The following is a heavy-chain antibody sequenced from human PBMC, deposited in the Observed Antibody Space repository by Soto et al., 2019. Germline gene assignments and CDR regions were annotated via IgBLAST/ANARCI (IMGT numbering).Heavy chain of an antibody. J-gene: IGHJ5*02. V-gene: IGHV4-39*01. CDR3: ERQLVVVATSHWFDP. CDR1: GGSISSSTYY. Sequence: SETLSLTCTVSGGSISSSTYYWGWIRQPPGKGLEWIGNIYYSGSTYYNPSLKSRVTISVDTSKNQFSLKLSSVTAADTAVYYCERQLVVVATSHWFDPWGQGTLVTVYS. D-gene: IGHD2-15*01. CDR2: IYYSGST.